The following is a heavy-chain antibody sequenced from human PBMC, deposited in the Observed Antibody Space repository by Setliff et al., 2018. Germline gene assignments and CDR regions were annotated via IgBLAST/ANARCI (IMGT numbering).Heavy chain of an antibody. CDR3: ARDTRHITSTHTRGFDS. Sequence: GGSLRLSCAASGFTFSTYRMHWVRQAPGKGLEWVAVILDDGVKKYHADSVKGRFTISRDDSKNSLYLQMDSLRAEDTAVYYCARDTRHITSTHTRGFDSWGQGALVTVSS. V-gene: IGHV3-33*08. CDR1: GFTFSTYR. J-gene: IGHJ4*02. D-gene: IGHD1-20*01. CDR2: ILDDGVKK.